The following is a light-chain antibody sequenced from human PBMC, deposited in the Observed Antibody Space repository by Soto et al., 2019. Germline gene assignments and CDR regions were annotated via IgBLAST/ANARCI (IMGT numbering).Light chain of an antibody. Sequence: EIVMTQSPATLSVSPGERATLSCRASQSVSSNLAWYQQKPGQAPRLLIYGASTRATGIPARFSGSGSGTEFTLTISSLQYEDFEVYYCQQYNNWPPWTFGQGTKVEIK. CDR3: QQYNNWPPWT. CDR1: QSVSSN. CDR2: GAS. J-gene: IGKJ1*01. V-gene: IGKV3-15*01.